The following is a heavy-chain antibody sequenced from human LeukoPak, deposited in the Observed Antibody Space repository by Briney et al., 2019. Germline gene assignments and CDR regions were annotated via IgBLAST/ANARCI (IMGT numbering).Heavy chain of an antibody. Sequence: SETLSLTCTVSGFXINNYYCSWIRQPPGKELEWIGYIYYNGNTYYNPSLKSRVTMSVDSSKNQFSLKLSSVTAADTAVYFCARLGLLPWYFDLWGRGTLVTVSS. D-gene: IGHD1-26*01. J-gene: IGHJ2*01. CDR2: IYYNGNT. V-gene: IGHV4-59*08. CDR1: GFXINNYY. CDR3: ARLGLLPWYFDL.